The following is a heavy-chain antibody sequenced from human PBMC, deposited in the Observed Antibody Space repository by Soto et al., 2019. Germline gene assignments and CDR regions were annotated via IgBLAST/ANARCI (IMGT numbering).Heavy chain of an antibody. J-gene: IGHJ5*02. D-gene: IGHD6-13*01. CDR2: MKPSTGDS. CDR3: ARGGPAAGFDL. Sequence: ASVNVSCKSSGYTFITNYINWVRQASGQGLEWMGWMKPSTGDSGSDPDFQGRITMTRDTATSTAYMELSSLKFEDTAVYYCARGGPAAGFDLWGQGSLVTVSS. CDR1: GYTFITNY. V-gene: IGHV1-8*01.